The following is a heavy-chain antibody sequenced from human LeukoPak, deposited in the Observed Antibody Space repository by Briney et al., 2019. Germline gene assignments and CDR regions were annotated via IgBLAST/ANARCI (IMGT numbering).Heavy chain of an antibody. CDR3: AKGKCPDYDFWSGDYVAPLCY. Sequence: GRSLRLSCAASGFTFSSYGMHWVRQAPGKGLEWVADISYDGSNKYYADSVKGRFTISRDNSKHTLYLQMNSLRAEDTAVYYCAKGKCPDYDFWSGDYVAPLCYWGQGTLVSVSS. CDR1: GFTFSSYG. CDR2: ISYDGSNK. D-gene: IGHD3-3*01. V-gene: IGHV3-30*18. J-gene: IGHJ4*02.